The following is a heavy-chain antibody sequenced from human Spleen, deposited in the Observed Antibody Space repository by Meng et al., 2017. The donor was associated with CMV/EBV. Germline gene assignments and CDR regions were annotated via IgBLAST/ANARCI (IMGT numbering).Heavy chain of an antibody. Sequence: TGTVSGGSISSSSYYWGWIRQPPGKGLEWIGSTYYSGGTYYNPSLKSRLTISVDTPKNQFSLKLSSVTAADTAVYYCARHRRDGFDYWGQGTLVTVSS. CDR1: GGSISSSSYY. J-gene: IGHJ4*02. CDR3: ARHRRDGFDY. V-gene: IGHV4-39*01. CDR2: TYYSGGT. D-gene: IGHD5-24*01.